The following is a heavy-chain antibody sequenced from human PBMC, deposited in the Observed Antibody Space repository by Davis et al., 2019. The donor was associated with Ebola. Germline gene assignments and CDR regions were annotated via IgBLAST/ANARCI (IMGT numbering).Heavy chain of an antibody. V-gene: IGHV3-33*01. J-gene: IGHJ6*02. CDR3: ARHGYSGHDYRAYFYGMDV. CDR2: IWYDDKNK. D-gene: IGHD5-12*01. Sequence: GESLKIPLAAPGFPLRRCGLHWVLQAPGKGLEWVAVIWYDDKNKYHRESVKGRFTISRDNYKNTLYLQMNSLRGEDTAVYYCARHGYSGHDYRAYFYGMDVWGQGTTVTVPS. CDR1: GFPLRRCG.